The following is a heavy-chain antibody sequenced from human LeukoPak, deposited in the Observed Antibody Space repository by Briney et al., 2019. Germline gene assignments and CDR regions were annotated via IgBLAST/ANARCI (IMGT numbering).Heavy chain of an antibody. CDR3: ARDFGTYYYDSSGYPGH. D-gene: IGHD3-22*01. CDR2: INPNSGGT. V-gene: IGHV1-2*02. CDR1: GYTFTGYY. Sequence: AASVKVSCKASGYTFTGYYMHWVRQAPGQGLEWMGWINPNSGGTNYAQKFQGRVTMTRDTSISTAYMELSRLRSDDTAVYYCARDFGTYYYDSSGYPGHWGQGTLVTVSS. J-gene: IGHJ4*02.